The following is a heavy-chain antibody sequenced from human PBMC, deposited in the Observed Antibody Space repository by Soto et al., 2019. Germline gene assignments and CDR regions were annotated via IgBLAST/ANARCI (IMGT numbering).Heavy chain of an antibody. D-gene: IGHD2-8*01. CDR2: INPSGGST. CDR1: GYTFTSYY. Sequence: ASVKVSCKASGYTFTSYYMHWVRQAPGQGLEWMGIINPSGGSTSYAQKFQGRVTMTRDTSTSTVYMELSSLRSEDTAVYYCARDRVYCTNGVCYIYYYYGMDVWGQGTTVTVSS. J-gene: IGHJ6*02. V-gene: IGHV1-46*01. CDR3: ARDRVYCTNGVCYIYYYYGMDV.